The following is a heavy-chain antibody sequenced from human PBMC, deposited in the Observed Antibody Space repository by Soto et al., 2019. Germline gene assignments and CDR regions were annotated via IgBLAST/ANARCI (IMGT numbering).Heavy chain of an antibody. Sequence: EVQLLESGGGLVQPGGSLRLSCAASGFSFSEYSMTWVRQAPGKGLQWVSAISGDTATTHYADSVKGRFTISRDNSGDTMYLQMNSLRVEDTAIYYCAKPLQQWLLQGSGVDVWGQGTTVTVSS. J-gene: IGHJ6*02. CDR3: AKPLQQWLLQGSGVDV. CDR1: GFSFSEYS. CDR2: ISGDTATT. D-gene: IGHD6-19*01. V-gene: IGHV3-23*01.